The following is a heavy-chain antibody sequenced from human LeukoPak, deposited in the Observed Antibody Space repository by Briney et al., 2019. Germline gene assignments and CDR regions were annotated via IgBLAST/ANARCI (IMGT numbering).Heavy chain of an antibody. CDR1: GFTFSSYS. D-gene: IGHD3-10*02. Sequence: SGGPLRLSCAASGFTFSSYSMNWVRQAPGKGLEWVSSISSSSSYIYYADSVKGRFTISRDNAKNSLYLQMNSLRAEDTAVYYCAELGITMIGGVWGKGTTVTISS. J-gene: IGHJ6*04. CDR3: AELGITMIGGV. CDR2: ISSSSSYI. V-gene: IGHV3-21*01.